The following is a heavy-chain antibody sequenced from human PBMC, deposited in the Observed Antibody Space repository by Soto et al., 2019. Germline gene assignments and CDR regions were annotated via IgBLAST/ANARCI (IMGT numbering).Heavy chain of an antibody. CDR3: AKDRPTTVTPPYYFDY. J-gene: IGHJ4*02. Sequence: PGGSLRLSCAASGFTFSSYAMSWVRQAPGKGLEWVSAISGSGGSTYYADSVKGRFTISRDNSKNTLYLQMNSLRAEDTAVYYCAKDRPTTVTPPYYFDYWGQGTLVTVSS. V-gene: IGHV3-23*01. D-gene: IGHD4-17*01. CDR2: ISGSGGST. CDR1: GFTFSSYA.